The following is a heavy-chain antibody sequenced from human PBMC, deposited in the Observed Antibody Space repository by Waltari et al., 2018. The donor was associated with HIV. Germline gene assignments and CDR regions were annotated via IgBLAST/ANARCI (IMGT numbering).Heavy chain of an antibody. CDR1: GGSISSRDYY. CDR2: MYYSGST. Sequence: QLQLQESGPGLVKPSETLSLTCSVFGGSISSRDYYWGWIRQPPGKGLEWIGNMYYSGSTYYDPSLKSRVTIPIDISKNQFSLKLSSVTAADTAVYYCARTGGRQPDAFHIWGQGTTVTVS. V-gene: IGHV4-39*01. D-gene: IGHD1-1*01. CDR3: ARTGGRQPDAFHI. J-gene: IGHJ3*02.